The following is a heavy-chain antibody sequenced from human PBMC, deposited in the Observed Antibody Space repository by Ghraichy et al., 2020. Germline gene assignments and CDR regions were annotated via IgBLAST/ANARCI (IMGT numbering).Heavy chain of an antibody. CDR1: GFTFSSYA. V-gene: IGHV3-23*01. CDR2: ISCSGGTT. D-gene: IGHD3-10*01. J-gene: IGHJ4*02. CDR3: AKDLRFGDLLLYFDY. Sequence: GGSLRLSCATSGFTFSSYAMNWVRQAPGKGLEWVSVISCSGGTTYYADSVKGRFTISRDNSKNTLYLQMNSLRAEDTAIYYCAKDLRFGDLLLYFDYWGQGTPVTVSS.